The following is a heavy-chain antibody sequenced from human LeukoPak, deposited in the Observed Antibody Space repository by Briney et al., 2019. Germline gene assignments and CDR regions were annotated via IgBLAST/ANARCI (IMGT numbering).Heavy chain of an antibody. CDR3: AKAGAYDSSGSFDY. D-gene: IGHD3-22*01. V-gene: IGHV3-9*01. CDR2: ISWNSGSI. J-gene: IGHJ4*02. CDR1: GFTLDDYA. Sequence: GRSLRLSCAASGFTLDDYAMLWVRQAPGKGLEWGSGISWNSGSIGYADSVKGRFTISRDNAKNSLYLQMNSLRAEDTALYYCAKAGAYDSSGSFDYWGQGTLVTVSS.